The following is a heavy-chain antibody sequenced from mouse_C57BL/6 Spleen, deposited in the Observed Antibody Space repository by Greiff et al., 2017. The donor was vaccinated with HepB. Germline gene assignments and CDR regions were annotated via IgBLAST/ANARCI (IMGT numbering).Heavy chain of an antibody. CDR3: ARRPLYYGSSYT. D-gene: IGHD1-1*01. V-gene: IGHV1-19*01. CDR2: INPYNGGT. Sequence: EVQLQQSGPVLVKPGASVKMSCKASGYTFTDYYMNWVKQSHGKSLEWIGVINPYNGGTSYNQKFKGKATLTVDKSSRTAYMELNSLTSEDSAVYYCARRPLYYGSSYTWGQGTTLTVSS. CDR1: GYTFTDYY. J-gene: IGHJ2*01.